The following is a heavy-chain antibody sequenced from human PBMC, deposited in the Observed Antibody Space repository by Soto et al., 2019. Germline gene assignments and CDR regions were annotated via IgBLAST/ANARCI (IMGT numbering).Heavy chain of an antibody. Sequence: SETLSLTCTVSGGSFSSGGYYWSWIRQHPGKGLEWIGSIYYSGSTYYNSSLKSRLTMSVDSSKNQFSLNLSSVTAADTAVYYCARGPRQEYGGKFFDYWGQGTLVTVSS. V-gene: IGHV4-31*03. CDR2: IYYSGST. J-gene: IGHJ4*02. CDR1: GGSFSSGGYY. D-gene: IGHD4-17*01. CDR3: ARGPRQEYGGKFFDY.